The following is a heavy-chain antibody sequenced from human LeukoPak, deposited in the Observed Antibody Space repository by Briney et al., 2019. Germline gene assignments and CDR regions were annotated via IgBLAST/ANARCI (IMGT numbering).Heavy chain of an antibody. D-gene: IGHD3-9*01. CDR3: ARGLIF. CDR1: GFTFVDFG. CDR2: IYSGGST. J-gene: IGHJ4*02. V-gene: IGHV3-53*01. Sequence: GGSLRLSCAASGFTFVDFGMNWVRQAPGKGLEWVSVIYSGGSTYYADSVKGRFTISRDNSKNTLYLQMNSLRAEDTAVYYCARGLIFWSQGTLVTVSS.